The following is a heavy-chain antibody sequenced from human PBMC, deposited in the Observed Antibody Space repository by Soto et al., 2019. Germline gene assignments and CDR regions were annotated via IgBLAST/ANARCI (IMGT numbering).Heavy chain of an antibody. Sequence: SVKVSCKASGFTFTSSAVQWVRQARGQRLEWIGWIVVGSGNTNYAQKFQERVTITRDMSTSTAYMELSSLRSEDTAVYYCAAGSGSYYTAFEIWGQGTMVTVSS. V-gene: IGHV1-58*01. CDR3: AAGSGSYYTAFEI. J-gene: IGHJ3*02. CDR1: GFTFTSSA. D-gene: IGHD1-26*01. CDR2: IVVGSGNT.